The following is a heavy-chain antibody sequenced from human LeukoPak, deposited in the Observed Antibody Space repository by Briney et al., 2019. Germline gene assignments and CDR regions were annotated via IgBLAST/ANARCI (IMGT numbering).Heavy chain of an antibody. D-gene: IGHD4-17*01. J-gene: IGHJ3*02. CDR2: IYYSGST. V-gene: IGHV4-59*08. CDR3: ARPTDDYGDYRGAFDI. Sequence: SETLSLTCTVSGGSMSSYYWSWIRQPPGKGLEWIGYIYYSGSTNYNPSLKSRVTISVDTSKNQFSLKLSSVTAADTAVYYCARPTDDYGDYRGAFDIWGQGTMVTVSS. CDR1: GGSMSSYY.